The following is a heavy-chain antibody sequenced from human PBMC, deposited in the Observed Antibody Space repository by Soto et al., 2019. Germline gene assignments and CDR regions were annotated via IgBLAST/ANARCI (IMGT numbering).Heavy chain of an antibody. Sequence: GGSLRLSCAASGFTFSSYSMNWVRQAPWKGLEWVSSISSSSSYIYYADSVKGRFTISRDNAKNSLYLQMNSLRAEDTAVYYCARGRSSWTNHPHWFDPWGQGTLVTVSS. J-gene: IGHJ5*02. V-gene: IGHV3-21*01. CDR3: ARGRSSWTNHPHWFDP. D-gene: IGHD6-13*01. CDR1: GFTFSSYS. CDR2: ISSSSSYI.